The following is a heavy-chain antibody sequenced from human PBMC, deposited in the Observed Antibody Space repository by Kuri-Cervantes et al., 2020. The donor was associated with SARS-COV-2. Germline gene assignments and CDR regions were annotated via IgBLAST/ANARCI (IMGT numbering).Heavy chain of an antibody. CDR2: IYYSGST. Sequence: SETLSLTCTVSGGSISSSSYYWGWIRQPPGKGLEWIGSIYYSGSTYYNPSLKSRVTIPVDTSKNQFSLKLSSVTAAATAVYYCARLEPTMVRIAGDGGGFDYWGQGTLVTVSS. V-gene: IGHV4-39*01. J-gene: IGHJ4*02. CDR1: GGSISSSSYY. D-gene: IGHD3-10*01. CDR3: ARLEPTMVRIAGDGGGFDY.